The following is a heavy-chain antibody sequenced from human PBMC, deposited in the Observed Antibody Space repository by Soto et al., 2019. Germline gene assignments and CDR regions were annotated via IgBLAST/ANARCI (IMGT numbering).Heavy chain of an antibody. CDR2: INPRDDST. CDR1: GYTFTDYY. V-gene: IGHV1-46*01. J-gene: IGHJ6*02. CDR3: VRGDGLRYFDWLTYGMDV. D-gene: IGHD3-9*01. Sequence: ASVKVSCKASGYTFTDYYVNWVRQAPGQGLEWMGIINPRDDSTGYAQRFQGRVTMTRDTSTSTVYMELRSLRSEDTAVYYCVRGDGLRYFDWLTYGMDVWG.